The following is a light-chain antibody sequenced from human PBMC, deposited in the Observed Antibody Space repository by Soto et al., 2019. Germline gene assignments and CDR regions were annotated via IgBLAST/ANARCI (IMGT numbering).Light chain of an antibody. Sequence: QSVLTQPPSASGTPGQRVTISCSGSSSNIGSNTVNWYQQLPGTAPKLLIYSNNQRPSGVPDRFSGSKSGTSASLAISGLQSEDEADYYGAAWDDSLNVVFGTGTKLTV. CDR2: SNN. CDR3: AAWDDSLNVV. CDR1: SSNIGSNT. V-gene: IGLV1-44*01. J-gene: IGLJ1*01.